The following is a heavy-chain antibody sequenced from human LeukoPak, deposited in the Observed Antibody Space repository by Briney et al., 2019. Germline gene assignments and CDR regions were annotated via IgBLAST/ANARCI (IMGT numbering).Heavy chain of an antibody. Sequence: ASVRVSCKASGCTFTAYYMHWVRQAPGQGLEWVGWINPNSGGTNYAQKFQGRVTMTRDTSISTAYMELSRLRSDDTAVYYCAGARKPRVTVGITGTTAFYYYGMDVWGQGTTVTVSS. CDR2: INPNSGGT. CDR1: GCTFTAYY. D-gene: IGHD1-20*01. V-gene: IGHV1-2*02. J-gene: IGHJ6*02. CDR3: AGARKPRVTVGITGTTAFYYYGMDV.